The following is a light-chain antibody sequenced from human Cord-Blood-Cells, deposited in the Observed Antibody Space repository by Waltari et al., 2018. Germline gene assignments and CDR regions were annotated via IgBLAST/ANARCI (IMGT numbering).Light chain of an antibody. Sequence: DIQMTQSPSSLSASVGDRVXXXCRASQSISSYLNWYQQKPGKAPKLLIYAASSLQSGVPSRFSGSGSGTDFTLTISSLQPEDFATYYCQQSYSTPPTFGQGTKLEIK. V-gene: IGKV1-39*01. CDR2: AAS. CDR3: QQSYSTPPT. CDR1: QSISSY. J-gene: IGKJ2*01.